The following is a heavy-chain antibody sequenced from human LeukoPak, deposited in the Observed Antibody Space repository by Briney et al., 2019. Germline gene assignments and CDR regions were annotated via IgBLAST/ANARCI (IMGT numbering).Heavy chain of an antibody. Sequence: LSGGSLRLSCAASGFTFSGSAMHWVRQASGKGLEWVGRIRSKANSYATAYAASVKGRFTISRDDSKNTAYLQMNSLKTEDTAVYYCTRRGAVAATDFDYWGQGTLVTVSS. CDR3: TRRGAVAATDFDY. CDR2: IRSKANSYAT. D-gene: IGHD6-19*01. CDR1: GFTFSGSA. J-gene: IGHJ4*02. V-gene: IGHV3-73*01.